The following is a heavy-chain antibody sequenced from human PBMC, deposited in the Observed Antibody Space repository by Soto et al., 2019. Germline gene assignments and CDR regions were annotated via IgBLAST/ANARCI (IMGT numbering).Heavy chain of an antibody. J-gene: IGHJ4*02. CDR2: ISGSGGST. CDR3: ANSLAWGYGDFDY. Sequence: EVQLLESGGGLVQPGGSLRLSCAASGFTFSSYAMSWVRQAPGKGLEWVSAISGSGGSTYYADSVKGRFTISRDNSKNTLYLQMNSLRADDTAVYYCANSLAWGYGDFDYWGQGTLVTVSS. D-gene: IGHD4-17*01. V-gene: IGHV3-23*01. CDR1: GFTFSSYA.